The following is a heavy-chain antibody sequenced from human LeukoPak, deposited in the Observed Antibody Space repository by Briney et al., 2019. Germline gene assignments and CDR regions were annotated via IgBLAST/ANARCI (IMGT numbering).Heavy chain of an antibody. CDR3: AREAAEMATTHFDY. Sequence: ASVKVSCKASGYTFTGYYMHWVRQAPGQGLEWMGWINPNSGGTNYAQKFQGRVTMTRDTSISTAYMELNRLRSDDTAVYYCAREAAEMATTHFDYWGQGTLVTVSS. J-gene: IGHJ4*02. CDR1: GYTFTGYY. V-gene: IGHV1-2*02. CDR2: INPNSGGT. D-gene: IGHD5-24*01.